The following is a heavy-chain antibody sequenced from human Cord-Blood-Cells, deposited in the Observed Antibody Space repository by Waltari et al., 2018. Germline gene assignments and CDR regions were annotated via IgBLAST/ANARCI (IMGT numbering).Heavy chain of an antibody. V-gene: IGHV4-34*01. J-gene: IGHJ6*03. CDR3: ARDYYYGSGSYYNYYYYYYMDV. D-gene: IGHD3-10*01. CDR1: GGSFSGYY. Sequence: QVQLQQWGAGLLKPSETLSLPCAVYGGSFSGYYWSWIRQPPGKGLEWIGEINHSGSTNYNPSLKSRVTISVDTSKNQFSLKLSSVTAADTAVYYCARDYYYGSGSYYNYYYYYYMDVWGKGTTVTVSS. CDR2: INHSGST.